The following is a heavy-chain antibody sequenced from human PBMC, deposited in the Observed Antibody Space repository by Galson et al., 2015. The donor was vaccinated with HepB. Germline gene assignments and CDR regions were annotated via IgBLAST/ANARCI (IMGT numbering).Heavy chain of an antibody. D-gene: IGHD2-2*01. J-gene: IGHJ2*01. Sequence: SVKVSCKASGYTFTGYYMHWVRQAPGQGLEWMGRINPNSGGTNYAQKFQGRVTMTRDTSISTAYMELSRLRSDDTAVYYCASAYCSSTSCYAGYFDLWGRGTLVTVSS. CDR1: GYTFTGYY. V-gene: IGHV1-2*06. CDR3: ASAYCSSTSCYAGYFDL. CDR2: INPNSGGT.